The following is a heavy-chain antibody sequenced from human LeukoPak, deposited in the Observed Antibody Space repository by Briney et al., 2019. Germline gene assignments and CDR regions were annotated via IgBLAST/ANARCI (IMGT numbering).Heavy chain of an antibody. CDR1: GFTFSSYA. D-gene: IGHD3-10*01. J-gene: IGHJ6*02. Sequence: GGSLRLSCAASGFTFSSYAMSWVRQAPGKGLEWVSAISGSGGSTYYADSVKGRFTISRDNSKNTLYLQMNSLRAEDTAVYYCAKAFYGSGSYYRWYYYGMDVWGQGTTVTVSS. CDR3: AKAFYGSGSYYRWYYYGMDV. CDR2: ISGSGGST. V-gene: IGHV3-23*01.